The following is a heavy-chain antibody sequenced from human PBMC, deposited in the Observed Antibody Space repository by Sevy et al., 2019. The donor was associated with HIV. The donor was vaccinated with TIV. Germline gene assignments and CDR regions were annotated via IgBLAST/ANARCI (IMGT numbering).Heavy chain of an antibody. CDR2: INGDGRTT. D-gene: IGHD1-1*01. J-gene: IGHJ4*02. V-gene: IGHV3-74*01. Sequence: GGSLRLSCGALGFTFSSDWMHWVRQAPGKGLGWVSRINGDGRTTNYADSVKGRFTISRDNAKNTLYLQMNTLGVEDTAVYYCVRKSEYNSILWGQGTLVTVSS. CDR3: VRKSEYNSIL. CDR1: GFTFSSDW.